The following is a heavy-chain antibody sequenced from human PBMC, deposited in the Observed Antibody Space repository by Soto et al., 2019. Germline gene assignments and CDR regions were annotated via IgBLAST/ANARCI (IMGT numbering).Heavy chain of an antibody. D-gene: IGHD6-13*01. J-gene: IGHJ6*02. CDR1: GGSISSGGYY. CDR2: IYYSGST. Sequence: QVQLQESGPGLVKPSQTLSLTCTVSGGSISSGGYYWSWIRQHPGKGLEWIGYIYYSGSTYYNPSRKSRVTISVDTSKNQFSLKLSSVTAADTAVYYCARDGTLEAAAGDYYYGMDVWGQGTTVTVSS. CDR3: ARDGTLEAAAGDYYYGMDV. V-gene: IGHV4-31*03.